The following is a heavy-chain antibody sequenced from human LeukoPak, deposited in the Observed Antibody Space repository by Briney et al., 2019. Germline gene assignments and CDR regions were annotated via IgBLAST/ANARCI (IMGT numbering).Heavy chain of an antibody. J-gene: IGHJ5*02. Sequence: GGSLRLSCAASKFSFSSYWTHGVRQAPGKGLVWVSRINSDGSRTNYADSVKGRFTISRDNAKNTLYLQMSSLRAEDTAVYYCARVLTGSWDWFDPWGQGTLVTVSS. CDR3: ARVLTGSWDWFDP. CDR1: KFSFSSYW. V-gene: IGHV3-74*01. CDR2: INSDGSRT. D-gene: IGHD2-8*02.